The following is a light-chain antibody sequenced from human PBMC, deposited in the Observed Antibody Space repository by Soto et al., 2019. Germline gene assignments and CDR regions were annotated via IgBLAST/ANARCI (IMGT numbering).Light chain of an antibody. CDR2: GAS. Sequence: EIVLTQSPGTRSLSPGERATLSCRASQSVSSSYLAWYQQKPGQAPRLLIYGASSRATGIPDRFSGSGSGTDFTLTISRLEPEDFAVYYCQQYGSSPWGFGQGTKVDIK. CDR3: QQYGSSPWG. J-gene: IGKJ1*01. CDR1: QSVSSSY. V-gene: IGKV3-20*01.